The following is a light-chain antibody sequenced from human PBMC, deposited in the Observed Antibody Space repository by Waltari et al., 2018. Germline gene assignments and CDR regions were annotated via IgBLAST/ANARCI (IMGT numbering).Light chain of an antibody. CDR1: QTISSTY. Sequence: DIVLTQSPDTLSLSPGETATLSCRACQTISSTYLAWYQQKPGQAPRLLIHSASRRATAIPDRFSGSGSGTDFTLTVSRLEPDDFAVYYCQLYGSSPLFTFGPGTKVEIK. J-gene: IGKJ3*01. CDR2: SAS. V-gene: IGKV3-20*01. CDR3: QLYGSSPLFT.